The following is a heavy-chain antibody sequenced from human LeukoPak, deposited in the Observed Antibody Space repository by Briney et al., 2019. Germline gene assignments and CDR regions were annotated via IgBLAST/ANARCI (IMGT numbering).Heavy chain of an antibody. V-gene: IGHV3-21*01. D-gene: IGHD3-22*01. CDR2: ISSSSSYI. CDR3: VRDSTYYYDSSGYPPDY. Sequence: GGSLRLSCAASGFTFSSYSMNWVRQAPGKGLEWVSSISSSSSYIYYADSVKGRFTISRDNAKNSLYLQMNSLRAEDTAVYYCVRDSTYYYDSSGYPPDYWGQGTLVTVSS. CDR1: GFTFSSYS. J-gene: IGHJ4*02.